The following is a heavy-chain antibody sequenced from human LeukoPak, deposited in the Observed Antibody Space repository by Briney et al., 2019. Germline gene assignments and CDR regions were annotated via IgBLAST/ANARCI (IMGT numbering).Heavy chain of an antibody. CDR2: IYPGDSDT. D-gene: IGHD6-19*01. J-gene: IGHJ3*02. Sequence: GESLKISCKGSGYSFTSYWIGWVRQMPGKGLEWMGIIYPGDSDTRYSPSFQGQVTISADKSISTAYLQWSSLKASDTAMYYCASALGYSSGWSVRGAFDIWGQGTMVTVSS. CDR1: GYSFTSYW. CDR3: ASALGYSSGWSVRGAFDI. V-gene: IGHV5-51*01.